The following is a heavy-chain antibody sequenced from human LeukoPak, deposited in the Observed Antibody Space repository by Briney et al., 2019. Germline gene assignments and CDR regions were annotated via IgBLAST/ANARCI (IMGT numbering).Heavy chain of an antibody. V-gene: IGHV4-31*03. Sequence: SQTLSLTCTVSGGSISSGGYYWSWIRQHPGRGLEWIGYIYYSGSTYYNPSLKSRVTISVDTSKNQFSLKLSSVTAADTAVYYCARSPLSIAALGWFDPWGQGTLVTVSS. CDR2: IYYSGST. J-gene: IGHJ5*02. CDR1: GGSISSGGYY. D-gene: IGHD6-6*01. CDR3: ARSPLSIAALGWFDP.